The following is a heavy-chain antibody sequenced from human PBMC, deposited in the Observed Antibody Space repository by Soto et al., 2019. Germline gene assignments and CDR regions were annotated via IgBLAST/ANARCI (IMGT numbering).Heavy chain of an antibody. Sequence: GGSLILSCAASGFIFISYAMSWVRQAPGKGLEWVSAISGSGGSTYYADSVKGRFTISRDNSKNTLYLQMNSLRAEDTAVYYCAKDQYYYDSSGSVPLYYFDYWGQGTLVTVSS. D-gene: IGHD3-22*01. J-gene: IGHJ4*02. CDR3: AKDQYYYDSSGSVPLYYFDY. CDR1: GFIFISYA. CDR2: ISGSGGST. V-gene: IGHV3-23*01.